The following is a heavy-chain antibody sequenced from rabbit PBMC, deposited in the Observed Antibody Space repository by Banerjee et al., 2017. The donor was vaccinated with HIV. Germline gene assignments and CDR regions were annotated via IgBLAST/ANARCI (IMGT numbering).Heavy chain of an antibody. D-gene: IGHD2-1*01. CDR1: GFSFGSNYY. Sequence: QEQLVESGGGLVQPEGSLTLTCTASGFSFGSNYYMCWVRQAPGKGLELIACIYTSGGNTYYASWAKGRFTISKTSSTSVTLQMTSLTVADTATYFCVREDDDDYYDLWGPGTLVTVS. CDR2: IYTSGGNT. V-gene: IGHV1S45*01. J-gene: IGHJ6*01. CDR3: VREDDDDYYDL.